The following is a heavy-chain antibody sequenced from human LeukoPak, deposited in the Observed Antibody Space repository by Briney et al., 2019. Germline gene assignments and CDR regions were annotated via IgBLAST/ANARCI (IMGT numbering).Heavy chain of an antibody. D-gene: IGHD2-2*01. CDR3: AKLYCSSTSCYDGYYFDY. CDR1: GFTFSSYA. Sequence: PGGSLRLSCAASGFTFSSYAMSWVRQAPGKGLEWVSAISGSGGSTYYADSVKGRFTISRDNSKNTLYLQMNSLRAEDTAVYYCAKLYCSSTSCYDGYYFDYWGQGTLVTVSS. V-gene: IGHV3-23*01. CDR2: ISGSGGST. J-gene: IGHJ4*02.